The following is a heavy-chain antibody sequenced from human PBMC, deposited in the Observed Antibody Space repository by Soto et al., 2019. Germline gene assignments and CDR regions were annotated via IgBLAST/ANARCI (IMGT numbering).Heavy chain of an antibody. CDR1: GYSFTSYW. J-gene: IGHJ4*02. D-gene: IGHD3-22*01. Sequence: LKISCKGSGYSFTSYWIGWVRQMPWKGLEWMGIIYPGDSDTRYSPSFQGQVTISADKSISTAYLQWSSLKASDTAMYYCARPHYYDSSGLKYYFDYWGQGTLVTVS. CDR3: ARPHYYDSSGLKYYFDY. V-gene: IGHV5-51*01. CDR2: IYPGDSDT.